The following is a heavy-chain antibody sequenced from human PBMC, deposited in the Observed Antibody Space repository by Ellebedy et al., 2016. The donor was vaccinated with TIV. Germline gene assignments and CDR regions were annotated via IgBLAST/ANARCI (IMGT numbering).Heavy chain of an antibody. V-gene: IGHV3-74*01. J-gene: IGHJ2*01. D-gene: IGHD6-19*01. CDR1: GFTFTQYW. CDR3: ARAGSSGWEAYFDS. Sequence: GESLKISCAASGFTFTQYWLHWVRQAPGKGPVWVSRINSDGSSTTYADSVKGRFTISRDNVKNTLYLQMNSLRAEDTAVYYCARAGSSGWEAYFDSWGRGTLVTVSS. CDR2: INSDGSST.